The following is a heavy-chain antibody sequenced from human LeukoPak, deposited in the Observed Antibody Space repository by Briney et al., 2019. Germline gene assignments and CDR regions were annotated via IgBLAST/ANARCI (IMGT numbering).Heavy chain of an antibody. Sequence: GGSLRLSCAASGFTFSTYAMHWVRQAPGKGLEWVAVISYDGSNKYYADSVKGRFTISRDNSKNTLYLQMNSLRAEDTAVYYCARDPSRNILTGYYPPDYWGQGTLVTVSS. J-gene: IGHJ4*02. CDR1: GFTFSTYA. CDR3: ARDPSRNILTGYYPPDY. V-gene: IGHV3-30*01. CDR2: ISYDGSNK. D-gene: IGHD3-9*01.